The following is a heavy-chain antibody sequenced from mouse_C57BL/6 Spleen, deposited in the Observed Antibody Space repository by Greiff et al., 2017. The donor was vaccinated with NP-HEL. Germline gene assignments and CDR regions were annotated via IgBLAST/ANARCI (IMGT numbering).Heavy chain of an antibody. CDR1: GYTFTSYW. CDR2: IDPNSGGT. Sequence: QVQLKQPGAELVKPGASVKLSCKASGYTFTSYWMHWVKQRHGRGLEWIGRIDPNSGGTKYNEKFKSKATLTVDKPSSTAYMQLSSLTSEDSAVYYYARGNSNCPYYCDMDDWGQGTSVTVSS. V-gene: IGHV1-72*01. D-gene: IGHD2-5*01. J-gene: IGHJ4*01. CDR3: ARGNSNCPYYCDMDD.